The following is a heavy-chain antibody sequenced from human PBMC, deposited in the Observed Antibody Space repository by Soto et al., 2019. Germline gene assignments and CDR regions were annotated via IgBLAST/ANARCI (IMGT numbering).Heavy chain of an antibody. CDR1: GFTFSSHW. CDR2: INSDGSST. V-gene: IGHV3-74*03. D-gene: IGHD2-2*01. J-gene: IGHJ4*02. CDR3: ARVETCSSTSCYSVFDY. Sequence: EVQLVESGGGLVQPGGSLRLSCAASGFTFSSHWMHWVRQAPGKGLVWVSRINSDGSSTTYADSVKGRFTISRDNAKNTLYLQMNSLRAEDTAVYYCARVETCSSTSCYSVFDYWGQGTLVTVSS.